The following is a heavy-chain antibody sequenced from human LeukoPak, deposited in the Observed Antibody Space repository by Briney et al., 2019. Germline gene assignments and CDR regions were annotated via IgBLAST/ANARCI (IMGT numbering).Heavy chain of an antibody. D-gene: IGHD6-13*01. J-gene: IGHJ6*03. Sequence: GESLKISCKGSGYSFTSYWIGWVRQMPGKGLEWMGIIYPGDSDTRYSPSFQGQVTISADKSISTAYLQWSSLKASDTAMYYCARQTSSWYVHYYYYMDVWGTGTTVAVSS. CDR3: ARQTSSWYVHYYYYMDV. V-gene: IGHV5-51*01. CDR2: IYPGDSDT. CDR1: GYSFTSYW.